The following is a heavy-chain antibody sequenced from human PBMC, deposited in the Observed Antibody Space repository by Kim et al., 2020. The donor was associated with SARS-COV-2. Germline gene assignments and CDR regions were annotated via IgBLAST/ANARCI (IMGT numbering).Heavy chain of an antibody. Sequence: KGRFTISRDNAKNSLYLQMNSLRAEDTAVYYCARGQQQLVLYYYYYGMDVWGQGTTVTVSS. J-gene: IGHJ6*02. V-gene: IGHV3-11*06. CDR3: ARGQQQLVLYYYYYGMDV. D-gene: IGHD6-13*01.